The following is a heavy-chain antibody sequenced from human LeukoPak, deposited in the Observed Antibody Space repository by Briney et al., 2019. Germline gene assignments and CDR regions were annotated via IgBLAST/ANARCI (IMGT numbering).Heavy chain of an antibody. V-gene: IGHV1-69*05. D-gene: IGHD3-3*01. CDR1: XXTFSSYA. Sequence: XSXXTFSSYAISWVRQAPGQGLEWMGRIIPIFGTANYAQKFQGRVTITTDESTSTAYMELSSLRSEDTAVYYCASGLTRYFDYWGQGTLVTVSS. CDR3: ASGLTRYFDY. J-gene: IGHJ4*02. CDR2: IIPIFGTA.